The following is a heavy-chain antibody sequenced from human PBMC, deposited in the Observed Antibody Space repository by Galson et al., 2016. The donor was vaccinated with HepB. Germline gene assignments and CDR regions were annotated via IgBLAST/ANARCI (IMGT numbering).Heavy chain of an antibody. D-gene: IGHD1-26*01. CDR1: GFTFSSYS. CDR2: ISSSSGYI. CDR3: ARGDIVGAIFDY. Sequence: SLRLSCAASGFTFSSYSMNWVRQAPGKGLEWVSSISSSSGYIYYADSVKGRFTISRDNAKNSLYLQMNSLRAEDTAVCYCARGDIVGAIFDYWGQGTLVTVSS. V-gene: IGHV3-21*01. J-gene: IGHJ4*02.